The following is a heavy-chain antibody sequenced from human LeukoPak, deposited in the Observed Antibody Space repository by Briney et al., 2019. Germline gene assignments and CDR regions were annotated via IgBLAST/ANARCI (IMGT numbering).Heavy chain of an antibody. CDR1: GGSISSGDYY. CDR3: ARHGVDTAMVTLQHFDY. D-gene: IGHD5-18*01. V-gene: IGHV4-30-4*01. J-gene: IGHJ4*02. CDR2: IYYSGST. Sequence: KPSQTLSLTCTVSGGSISSGDYYWSWIRQPPGKGLEWIGYIYYSGSTYYNPSLKSRVTISVDTSKNQFSLKLSSVTAADTAVYYCARHGVDTAMVTLQHFDYWGQGTLVTVSS.